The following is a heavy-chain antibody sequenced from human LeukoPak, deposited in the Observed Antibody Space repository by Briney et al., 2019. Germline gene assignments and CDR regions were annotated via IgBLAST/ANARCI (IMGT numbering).Heavy chain of an antibody. Sequence: SETLSLTCTVSGGPISSYYWSWIRQPPGKGLEWIGYIYYSGSTNYNPSLKSRVTISVDTSKNQFSLKLSSVTAADTAVYYCARHGLGIAAAGIMDYWGQGALVTVSS. V-gene: IGHV4-59*08. J-gene: IGHJ4*02. D-gene: IGHD6-13*01. CDR2: IYYSGST. CDR3: ARHGLGIAAAGIMDY. CDR1: GGPISSYY.